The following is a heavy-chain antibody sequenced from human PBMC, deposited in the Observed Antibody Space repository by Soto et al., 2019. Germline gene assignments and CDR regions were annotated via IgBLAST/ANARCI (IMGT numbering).Heavy chain of an antibody. CDR1: GGSISSGGYY. J-gene: IGHJ4*02. CDR2: IYYSGST. CDR3: ARAEGGRYFDWLSHQIDY. Sequence: SETLSLTCTVSGGSISSGGYYWSWIRQHPGKGLEWIGYIYYSGSTYYNPSLKSRVTISVDTSKNQFSLKLSSVTAADTAVYYCARAEGGRYFDWLSHQIDYWGQGTLVTVSS. V-gene: IGHV4-31*03. D-gene: IGHD3-9*01.